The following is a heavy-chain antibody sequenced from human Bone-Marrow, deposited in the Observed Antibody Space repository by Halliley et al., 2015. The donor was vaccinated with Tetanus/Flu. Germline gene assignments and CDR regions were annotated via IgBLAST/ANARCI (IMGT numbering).Heavy chain of an antibody. D-gene: IGHD3-10*02. Sequence: EWVSSISATRGTISYPDSVQGRFTISRDNAKNSLFLQTHGLGGEDSAVYYCATATSMLAAPVSYWGQGTLAPVPS. CDR3: ATATSMLAAPVSY. V-gene: IGHV3-48*03. CDR2: ISATRGTI. J-gene: IGHJ4*02.